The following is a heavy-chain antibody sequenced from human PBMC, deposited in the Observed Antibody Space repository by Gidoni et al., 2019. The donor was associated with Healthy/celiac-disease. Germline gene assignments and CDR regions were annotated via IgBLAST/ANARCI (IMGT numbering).Heavy chain of an antibody. CDR2: ISSSGSTI. J-gene: IGHJ4*02. V-gene: IGHV3-11*01. CDR1: GFTFSDYY. Sequence: QVQLVESGGGLVKPGGSLRVSSAAPGFTFSDYYMIWIRQAPGKGLGWVSYISSSGSTIYYADSVKGRFTISRDNAKNSLYLQINSLRAEDTAVYYCARESVAAHDYWGQGTLVTVSS. D-gene: IGHD6-6*01. CDR3: ARESVAAHDY.